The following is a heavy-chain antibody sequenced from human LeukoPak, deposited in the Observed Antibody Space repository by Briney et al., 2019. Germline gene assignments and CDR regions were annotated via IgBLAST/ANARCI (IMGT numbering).Heavy chain of an antibody. J-gene: IGHJ5*02. CDR2: IYYSGST. Sequence: PSETLSLTCTVSGGSISSSSYYWGWIRQPPGKGLEWFGNIYYSGSTYYNPSLKSRVTISVDTSKNQFSLKLSSVTAADMAVYYSASVGIDYSSSEAWGQGTLVTVSS. V-gene: IGHV4-39*01. D-gene: IGHD6-6*01. CDR1: GGSISSSSYY. CDR3: ASVGIDYSSSEA.